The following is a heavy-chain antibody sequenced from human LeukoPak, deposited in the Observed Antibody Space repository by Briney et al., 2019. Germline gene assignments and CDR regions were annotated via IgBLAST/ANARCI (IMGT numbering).Heavy chain of an antibody. D-gene: IGHD3-3*01. V-gene: IGHV3-49*02. Sequence: GRFTISRDDSKSIAYPQMNSLKTEDTAVYYCTRVDLRFLEWLAFDYWGQGTLVTVSS. J-gene: IGHJ4*02. CDR3: TRVDLRFLEWLAFDY.